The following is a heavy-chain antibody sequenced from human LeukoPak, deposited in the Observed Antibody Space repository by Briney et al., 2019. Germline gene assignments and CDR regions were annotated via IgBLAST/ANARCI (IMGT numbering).Heavy chain of an antibody. D-gene: IGHD4-17*01. Sequence: GGSLRLSCAASGVTFSSYWMYWVRQAPGKGLLWVARIHGDGTSTKYADSVKGRFTISRDNARHTLYLQMNSLRAEDTAVYYCARASTTVPNLLDYWGQGTLVTVSS. CDR1: GVTFSSYW. CDR3: ARASTTVPNLLDY. CDR2: IHGDGTST. V-gene: IGHV3-74*03. J-gene: IGHJ4*02.